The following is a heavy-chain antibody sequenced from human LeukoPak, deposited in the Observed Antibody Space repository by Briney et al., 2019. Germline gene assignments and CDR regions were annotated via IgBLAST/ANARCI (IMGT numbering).Heavy chain of an antibody. D-gene: IGHD3-3*01. J-gene: IGHJ6*03. V-gene: IGHV4-30-4*01. CDR2: MYYSGST. Sequence: SQTLSLTCTVSGGSISSGDYYWSWIRQPPGKGLEWIGYMYYSGSTYYNPSLKSRVTISVDTSKNQFSLKLSSVTAADTAVYYCARGCDEAITIFGVVNYYYYYYMDVWGKGTTVTVSS. CDR1: GGSISSGDYY. CDR3: ARGCDEAITIFGVVNYYYYYYMDV.